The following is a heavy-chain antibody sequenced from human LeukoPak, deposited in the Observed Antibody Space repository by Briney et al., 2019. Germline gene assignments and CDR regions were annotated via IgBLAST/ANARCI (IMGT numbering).Heavy chain of an antibody. D-gene: IGHD2-21*02. V-gene: IGHV1-2*02. CDR1: GYTFTDYY. J-gene: IGHJ4*02. CDR2: INPNTIVT. CDR3: VRGDEGIDVTGGPSEF. Sequence: ASVKVSCKTSGYTFTDYYIHWVRQARGQGLEWMGWINPNTIVTNYAQKFRGRVTMTRDTAINTVYMYLTGLSSDDTAVYYCVRGDEGIDVTGGPSEFWGQGTLVTVSS.